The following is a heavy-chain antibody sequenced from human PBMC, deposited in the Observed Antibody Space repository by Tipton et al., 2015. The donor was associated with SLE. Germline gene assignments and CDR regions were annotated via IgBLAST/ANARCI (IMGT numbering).Heavy chain of an antibody. V-gene: IGHV4-34*01. J-gene: IGHJ4*02. Sequence: TLSLTCAVYGGSFSGYYWSWIRQPPGKGLEWIGEISHRGSTNYNPSLKSRVTISVDTSKNQFSLKLSSVTAADTAVYYCARDAVWGQGTLVTVSS. CDR2: ISHRGST. CDR1: GGSFSGYY. CDR3: ARDAV.